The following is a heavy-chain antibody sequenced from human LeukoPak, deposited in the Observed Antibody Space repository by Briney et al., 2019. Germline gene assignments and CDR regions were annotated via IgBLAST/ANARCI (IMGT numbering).Heavy chain of an antibody. V-gene: IGHV4-39*07. CDR2: IYYSGST. J-gene: IGHJ4*02. Sequence: SETLSLTCTVSGGSISSSSYYWGWIRQPPGKGLEWIGSIYYSGSTYYNPSLKSRVTISVDTSKNQFSLKLSSVTAADTAVYYCASSRGWFPDYWGQGTLVTVSS. CDR3: ASSRGWFPDY. CDR1: GGSISSSSYY. D-gene: IGHD6-19*01.